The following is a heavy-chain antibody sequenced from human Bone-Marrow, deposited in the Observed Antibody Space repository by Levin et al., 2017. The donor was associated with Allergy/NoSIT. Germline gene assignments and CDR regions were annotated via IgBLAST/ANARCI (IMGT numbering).Heavy chain of an antibody. J-gene: IGHJ6*02. D-gene: IGHD3-22*01. CDR3: ASSITMIVGPPNYYYYGMDV. CDR2: INHSGST. V-gene: IGHV4-34*01. CDR1: GGSFSGYY. Sequence: SETLSLTCAVYGGSFSGYYWSWIRQPPGKGLEWIGEINHSGSTNYNPSLKSRVTISVDTSKNQFSLKLSSVTAADTAVYYCASSITMIVGPPNYYYYGMDVWGQGTTVTVSS.